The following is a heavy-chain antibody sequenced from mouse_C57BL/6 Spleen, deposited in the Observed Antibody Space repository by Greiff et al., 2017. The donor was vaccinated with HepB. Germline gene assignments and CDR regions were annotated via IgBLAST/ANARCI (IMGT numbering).Heavy chain of an antibody. CDR3: ASSSSHYYGSSLDY. CDR2: IYPRDGST. J-gene: IGHJ2*01. V-gene: IGHV1-85*01. Sequence: QVQLQQSGPELVKPGASVKLSCKASGYTFTSYDINWVKQRPGQGLEWIGWIYPRDGSTKYNEKFKGKATLTVDTSSSSAYMELHSLTSEDSAVYFCASSSSHYYGSSLDYWGQGTTLTVSS. D-gene: IGHD1-1*01. CDR1: GYTFTSYD.